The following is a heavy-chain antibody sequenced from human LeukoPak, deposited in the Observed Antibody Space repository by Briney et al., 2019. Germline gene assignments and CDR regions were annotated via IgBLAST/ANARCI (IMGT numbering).Heavy chain of an antibody. J-gene: IGHJ4*02. CDR1: EFTFSSYW. CDR2: ISSDGSST. CDR3: AREDHYYDYWSGYFPVFDY. V-gene: IGHV3-74*01. D-gene: IGHD3-3*01. Sequence: GGSLRLSCAASEFTFSSYWMHWVRQAPGKGLVWVSRISSDGSSTSYADSVKGRFTISRDNAKNTLHLQMNSLRAEDTAVYYCAREDHYYDYWSGYFPVFDYWGQGTLVTVSS.